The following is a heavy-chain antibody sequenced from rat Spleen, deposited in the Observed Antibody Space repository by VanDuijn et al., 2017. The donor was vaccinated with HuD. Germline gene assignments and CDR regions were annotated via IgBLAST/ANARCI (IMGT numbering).Heavy chain of an antibody. J-gene: IGHJ3*01. CDR1: GFSLTNYG. CDR2: IYYDGNT. D-gene: IGHD1-9*01. CDR3: TREGHTMDRATYWFAY. Sequence: QVQLKESGPGLVQPSQTLSLTCTVSGFSLTNYGVSWVRQPPGKGLEWIGVIYYDGNTDYNSAIKSRLSISRDTSKSQVFLKINSLQTEDTAIYFCTREGHTMDRATYWFAYWGQGTLVTVSS. V-gene: IGHV2-15*01.